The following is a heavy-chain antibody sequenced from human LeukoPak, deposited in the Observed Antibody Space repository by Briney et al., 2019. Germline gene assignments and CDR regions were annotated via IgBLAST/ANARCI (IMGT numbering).Heavy chain of an antibody. V-gene: IGHV4-39*02. CDR3: ARETSGYYAWSLYYYYYMDV. D-gene: IGHD3-3*01. Sequence: SETLSLTCTVSGGSISSSSYYWGWIRQPPGKGLEWIGSIYYSGSTYYNPSLKSRVTISVDTSKNQFSLKLSSVTAADTAVYYCARETSGYYAWSLYYYYYMDVWGKGTTVTVSS. CDR2: IYYSGST. J-gene: IGHJ6*03. CDR1: GGSISSSSYY.